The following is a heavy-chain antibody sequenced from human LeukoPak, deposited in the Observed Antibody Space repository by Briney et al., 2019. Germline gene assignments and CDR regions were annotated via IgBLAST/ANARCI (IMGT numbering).Heavy chain of an antibody. Sequence: GGSLRLSCAASGFTFSSYSMNWVRQAPGKGLEWVSSISSSSSYINHADAGKGRFTISRDNAKNSLYLQMNSLRAEDTAVYYCARQLNSLAVGDYWGQGTLVTVSS. J-gene: IGHJ4*02. V-gene: IGHV3-21*01. CDR3: ARQLNSLAVGDY. D-gene: IGHD6-19*01. CDR1: GFTFSSYS. CDR2: ISSSSSYI.